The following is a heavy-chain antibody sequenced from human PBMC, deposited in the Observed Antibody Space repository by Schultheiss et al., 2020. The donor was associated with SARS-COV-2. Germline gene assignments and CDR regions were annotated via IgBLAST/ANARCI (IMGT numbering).Heavy chain of an antibody. CDR3: ARDRDYYGMDV. D-gene: IGHD3-10*01. V-gene: IGHV3-74*01. J-gene: IGHJ6*02. Sequence: GGSLRLSCAASGFTFTDYWMHWVRQTPGKGLVWVSRINSDGSITNYADSVKGRFTVSRDNAKNAVYLQMNSLRAEDTAVYYCARDRDYYGMDVWGQGTTVTVSS. CDR1: GFTFTDYW. CDR2: INSDGSIT.